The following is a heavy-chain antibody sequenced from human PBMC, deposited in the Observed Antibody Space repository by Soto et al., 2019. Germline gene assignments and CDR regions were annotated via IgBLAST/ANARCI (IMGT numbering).Heavy chain of an antibody. D-gene: IGHD1-26*01. CDR1: GLIFSDYA. V-gene: IGHV3-23*01. J-gene: IGHJ4*02. CDR2: ISGSGGDT. Sequence: GGSLRLSCAASGLIFSDYARSWVRQAPGKGLECVARISGSGGDTFYADSVKGRFTISRDNSKNTLSLHMTSLRVDDTAVYFCAKDRFGIVGPVDYWGQGTLVTVSS. CDR3: AKDRFGIVGPVDY.